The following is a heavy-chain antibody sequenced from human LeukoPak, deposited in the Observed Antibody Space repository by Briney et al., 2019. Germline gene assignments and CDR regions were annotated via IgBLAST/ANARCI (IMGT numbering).Heavy chain of an antibody. CDR1: GDSVSSNSAA. Sequence: SQTLSLTCDISGDSVSSNSAAWNWIRQSPLRGLEWLGRTYYRSKWYNDYAVSVKSRITINPDTSKNQFSLQLNSVTPEDTAVYYCTRGAPVGSSREFDYWGQGTLATVSS. J-gene: IGHJ4*02. V-gene: IGHV6-1*01. CDR2: TYYRSKWYN. CDR3: TRGAPVGSSREFDY. D-gene: IGHD5-24*01.